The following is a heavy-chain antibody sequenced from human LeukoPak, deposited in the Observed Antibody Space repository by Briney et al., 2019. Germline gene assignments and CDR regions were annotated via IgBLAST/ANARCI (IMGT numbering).Heavy chain of an antibody. CDR1: GGSISSSSYY. J-gene: IGHJ4*02. Sequence: SETLSLTCTVSGGSISSSSYYWGWIRQPPGKGLEWIGSIYYSGSTYYNPSLKSRVTISVDTSKNQFSLKLSSVTAADTAVYYCARADIVATIGLGTFDYWGQGTLVTVSS. CDR2: IYYSGST. D-gene: IGHD5-12*01. V-gene: IGHV4-39*07. CDR3: ARADIVATIGLGTFDY.